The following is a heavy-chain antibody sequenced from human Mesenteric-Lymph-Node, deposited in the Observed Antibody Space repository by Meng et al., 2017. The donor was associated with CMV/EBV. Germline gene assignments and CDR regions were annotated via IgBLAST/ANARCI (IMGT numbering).Heavy chain of an antibody. CDR1: GFTFSDYY. Sequence: GESLKISCAASGFTFSDYYMSWIRQAPGKGLEWVSYISSSGSTIYYADSVKGRFTISRDNAKNSLYLQMNSLRAEDTAVYYCARDYDFSDAFDIWGQGTMVTVSS. CDR2: ISSSGSTI. J-gene: IGHJ3*02. V-gene: IGHV3-11*04. CDR3: ARDYDFSDAFDI. D-gene: IGHD3-3*01.